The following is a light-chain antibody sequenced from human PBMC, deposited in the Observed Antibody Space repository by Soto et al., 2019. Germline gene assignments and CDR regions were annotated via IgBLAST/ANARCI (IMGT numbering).Light chain of an antibody. J-gene: IGLJ1*01. CDR3: SSYTSSSTQV. CDR2: DVS. V-gene: IGLV2-14*01. Sequence: QSALTQPASGSGSPGQSIPISCTGTSSDVGGYHYVSWYQQHPGKAPKLMIYDVSNRPSGVSNRFSGSKPGNTASLPISGLQAEDEGYYYCSSYTSSSTQVFGTGTKVTVL. CDR1: SSDVGGYHY.